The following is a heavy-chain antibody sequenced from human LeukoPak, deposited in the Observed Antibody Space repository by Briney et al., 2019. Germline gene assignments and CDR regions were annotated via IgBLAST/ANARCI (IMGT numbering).Heavy chain of an antibody. CDR1: GFTVSTNY. V-gene: IGHV3-53*01. J-gene: IGHJ3*02. Sequence: GGSLRLSCAASGFTVSTNYMNWVRQAPGKGLEWVSVIYSGGATYYADSVRGRFSISRDTSKNTLYLQMNSLRAEDTAVYYCTRGSVRAFDIWGQGTMVTVSS. CDR3: TRGSVRAFDI. D-gene: IGHD1-26*01. CDR2: IYSGGAT.